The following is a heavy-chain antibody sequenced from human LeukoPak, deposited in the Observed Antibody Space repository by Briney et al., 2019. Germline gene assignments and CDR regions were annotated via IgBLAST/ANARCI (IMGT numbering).Heavy chain of an antibody. J-gene: IGHJ6*02. CDR3: ARDRTVVRTWGGLYYYYGMDV. V-gene: IGHV3-48*04. CDR1: GFTFSSYA. D-gene: IGHD4-23*01. Sequence: PGGSLRLSCAASGFTFSSYAMSWVRQAPGKGLEWVSYISSSGSTIYYADSVKGRSTISRDNAKNSLYLQMNSLRAEDTAVYYCARDRTVVRTWGGLYYYYGMDVWGQGTTVTVSS. CDR2: ISSSGSTI.